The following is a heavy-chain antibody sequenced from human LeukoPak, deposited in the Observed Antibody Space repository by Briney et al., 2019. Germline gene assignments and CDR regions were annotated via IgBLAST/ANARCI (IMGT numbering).Heavy chain of an antibody. CDR1: GGSISSGVYS. CDR3: ARDRQEGGQWPATACCYYFDY. CDR2: IYYGGNT. V-gene: IGHV4-30-4*07. J-gene: IGHJ4*02. Sequence: SQTLSLTCAVSGGSISSGVYSWSWVRQPPGKGLEWIGYIYYGGNTYYNPSLKSRVTISVDTSKNQFSLKLSSVTAADTAVYYCARDRQEGGQWPATACCYYFDYWGQGTLVTVSS. D-gene: IGHD6-19*01.